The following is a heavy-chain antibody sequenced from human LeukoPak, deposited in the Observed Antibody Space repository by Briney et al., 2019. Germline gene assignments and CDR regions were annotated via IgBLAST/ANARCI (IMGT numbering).Heavy chain of an antibody. Sequence: KVGESLKISCKGSGYSFTSYWIGWVRQMPGKGLEWMGIIYPGDSDTRYSPSFQGQVTISADKSISTAYLQWSSLKASDPAMYYCARVPYGSGSSYDNWFDPWGQGTLVTVSS. D-gene: IGHD3-10*01. CDR1: GYSFTSYW. J-gene: IGHJ5*02. CDR3: ARVPYGSGSSYDNWFDP. V-gene: IGHV5-51*01. CDR2: IYPGDSDT.